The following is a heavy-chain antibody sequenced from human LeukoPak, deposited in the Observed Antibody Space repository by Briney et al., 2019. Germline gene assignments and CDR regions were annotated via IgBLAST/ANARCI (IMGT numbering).Heavy chain of an antibody. CDR2: IYYSGST. Sequence: SETLSLTCTVSGGSISSYHWSWIRQPPGKGLEWIGYIYYSGSTNYNSSLKSRVTISVDASKNQFSLKLRSVTAADTAVYYCARGGRIAARPFDYWGQGTLVTVSS. V-gene: IGHV4-59*12. CDR3: ARGGRIAARPFDY. CDR1: GGSISSYH. J-gene: IGHJ4*02. D-gene: IGHD6-6*01.